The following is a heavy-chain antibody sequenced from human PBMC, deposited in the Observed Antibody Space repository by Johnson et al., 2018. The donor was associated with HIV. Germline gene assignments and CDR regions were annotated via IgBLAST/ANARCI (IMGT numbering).Heavy chain of an antibody. J-gene: IGHJ3*02. V-gene: IGHV3-7*01. CDR1: GFTFSYYG. D-gene: IGHD7-27*01. Sequence: VQLVESGGGVVQPGGSLRLSCAAFGFTFSYYGMHWVRQAPGKGLEWVANINHDVSAIHYVDSVKGRFTISRDNAKRSLFLQMNSLRVEDTAVYFCGSLGLFLGKDDAFDIWGQGTMVTVSS. CDR2: INHDVSAI. CDR3: GSLGLFLGKDDAFDI.